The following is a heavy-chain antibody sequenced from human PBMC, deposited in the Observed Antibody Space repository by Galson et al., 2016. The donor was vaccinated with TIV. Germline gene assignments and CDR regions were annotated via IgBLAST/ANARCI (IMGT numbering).Heavy chain of an antibody. CDR3: TRVNWARAFDY. Sequence: SVKVSCKASGYIFINYYIHWVRQAPGQGLEWLGWFNPDSGATQYAQKFQGRVTMTRDTSISTAYMELRRLISDDTAVYYCTRVNWARAFDYWGQGTQVTVSS. D-gene: IGHD7-27*01. V-gene: IGHV1-2*02. J-gene: IGHJ4*02. CDR2: FNPDSGAT. CDR1: GYIFINYY.